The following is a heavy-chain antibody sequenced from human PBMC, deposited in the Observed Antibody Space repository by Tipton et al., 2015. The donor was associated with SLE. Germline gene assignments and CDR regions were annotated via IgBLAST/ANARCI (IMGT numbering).Heavy chain of an antibody. J-gene: IGHJ5*02. D-gene: IGHD1-26*01. V-gene: IGHV1-2*02. CDR3: ARDLIVGALGNWFDP. CDR1: GYTFTGYY. CDR2: INPNSGGT. Sequence: QSGPEVKKPGASVKVSCKASGYTFTGYYMHWVRQAPGQGLEWMGWINPNSGGTNYAQKFQGRVTMTRDTSISTAYMELSRLRSDDTAVYYCARDLIVGALGNWFDPWGQGTLVTVSS.